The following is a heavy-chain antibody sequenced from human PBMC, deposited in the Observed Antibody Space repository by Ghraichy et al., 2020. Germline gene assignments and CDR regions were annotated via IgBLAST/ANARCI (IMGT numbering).Heavy chain of an antibody. CDR1: GFTVSINY. V-gene: IGHV3-66*02. J-gene: IGHJ4*02. Sequence: GGSLILSCAASGFTVSINYMSWVRQAPGKGLEWVSVIYSGGSTYYADSVKGRFTISRDNSKNTLDLHMNSLRAEDTAVYYCARDVAPAGDFDYWGQGTLVTVSS. D-gene: IGHD6-13*01. CDR3: ARDVAPAGDFDY. CDR2: IYSGGST.